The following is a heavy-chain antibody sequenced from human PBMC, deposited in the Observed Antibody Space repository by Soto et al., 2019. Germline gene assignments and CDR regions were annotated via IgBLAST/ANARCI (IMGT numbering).Heavy chain of an antibody. J-gene: IGHJ4*02. V-gene: IGHV1-18*04. CDR1: GYTFTSYG. CDR3: ARDGYYYDSSGYYAYFDY. Sequence: QVQLVQSGAKVKKPGASVKVSCKAAGYTFTSYGISPVRQARGQGLEWMGWISAYNGNTNYAQKLQGRVNMTTDTSTSTAYMELRSLRSDDTAVYYCARDGYYYDSSGYYAYFDYWGQGTLVTVSS. D-gene: IGHD3-22*01. CDR2: ISAYNGNT.